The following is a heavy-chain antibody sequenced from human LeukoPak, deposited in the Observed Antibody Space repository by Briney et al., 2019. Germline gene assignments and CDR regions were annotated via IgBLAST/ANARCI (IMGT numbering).Heavy chain of an antibody. V-gene: IGHV3-23*01. Sequence: GGSLRLSCEASGFTFSSYGMNWVRQAPGRGLEWVSGISGSGGNTCYADSVKGRFAISRDTSKNTLFLQMNSLRAEDTAVYFCVKGTDYDFWTGYSYYYGMDVWGQGTTVTVSS. CDR2: ISGSGGNT. CDR3: VKGTDYDFWTGYSYYYGMDV. J-gene: IGHJ6*02. CDR1: GFTFSSYG. D-gene: IGHD3-3*01.